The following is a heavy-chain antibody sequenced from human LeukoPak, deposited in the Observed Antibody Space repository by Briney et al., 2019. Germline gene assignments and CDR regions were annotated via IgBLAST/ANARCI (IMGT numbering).Heavy chain of an antibody. CDR2: IYPGDSDT. CDR1: GYTFDNYW. D-gene: IGHD3-10*01. CDR3: ARYHGSGTYKAGDVMDV. V-gene: IGHV5-51*01. Sequence: KPGESLKISCKGSGYTFDNYWIAWVRQMPGKGPEWMGIIYPGDSDTRYSPSFQGQVTISADKSISTAYLQWTSLKASDTAIYYCARYHGSGTYKAGDVMDVWGKGTTVTVST. J-gene: IGHJ6*04.